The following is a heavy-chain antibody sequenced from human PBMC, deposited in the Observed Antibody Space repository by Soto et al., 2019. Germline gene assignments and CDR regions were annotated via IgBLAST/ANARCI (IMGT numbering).Heavy chain of an antibody. CDR3: AKAGVVAAINI. D-gene: IGHD2-15*01. J-gene: IGHJ3*02. CDR1: GFTFSSYG. V-gene: IGHV3-30*18. CDR2: ISYDGSNK. Sequence: GGSLRLSCAASGFTFSSYGMHWVRQAPGKGLEWVAVISYDGSNKYYADSVKGRFTISRDNSKNTLYLQMNSLRAEDTAVYYCAKAGVVAAINIWGQGTMVT.